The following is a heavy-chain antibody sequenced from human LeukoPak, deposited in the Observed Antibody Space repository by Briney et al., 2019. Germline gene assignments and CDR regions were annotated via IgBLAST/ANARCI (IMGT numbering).Heavy chain of an antibody. CDR3: AKASWVSSADAVL. Sequence: GGSLRLSCAASGFTFSSYAMSWVRQAPARGLEWVSSLRGDGETFYGDSVKGRYTLSRDESRNTVYLQMNNLRVEDTAVYFCAKASWVSSADAVLWGQGTVVTVSS. D-gene: IGHD3-3*01. J-gene: IGHJ4*02. V-gene: IGHV3-23*01. CDR1: GFTFSSYA. CDR2: LRGDGET.